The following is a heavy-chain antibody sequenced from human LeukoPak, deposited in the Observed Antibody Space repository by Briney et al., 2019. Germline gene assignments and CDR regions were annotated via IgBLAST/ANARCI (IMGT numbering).Heavy chain of an antibody. V-gene: IGHV4-30-2*01. D-gene: IGHD3-10*01. J-gene: IGHJ4*02. CDR2: IYHSGST. CDR1: GGSISSGGYY. Sequence: PSETLSLTCTVSGGSISSGGYYWSWIRQPPGKGLEWIGYIYHSGSTYYNPSLKSRVTISVDRSKNQFSLKLSSVTAADTAVYYCARSGWFGELPTLYFDYWGQGTLVTVSS. CDR3: ARSGWFGELPTLYFDY.